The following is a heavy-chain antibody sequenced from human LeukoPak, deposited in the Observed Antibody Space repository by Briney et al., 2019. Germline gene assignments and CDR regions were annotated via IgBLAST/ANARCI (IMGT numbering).Heavy chain of an antibody. CDR1: GFTFSSDA. Sequence: GSLRLSCEASGFTFSSDAMSWVRQAPGRGLEWVSAIGPSGSTYYADSVQGRFAISRDNSKDTLYLQMNSLRVEDTAIYYCARSISGRSGSRGGRYYFDFWGQGTPVTVSS. CDR2: IGPSGST. D-gene: IGHD1-26*01. V-gene: IGHV3-23*01. J-gene: IGHJ4*02. CDR3: ARSISGRSGSRGGRYYFDF.